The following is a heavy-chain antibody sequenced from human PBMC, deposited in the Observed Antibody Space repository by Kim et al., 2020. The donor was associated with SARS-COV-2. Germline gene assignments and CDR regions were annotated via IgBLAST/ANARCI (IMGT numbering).Heavy chain of an antibody. CDR2: IKSKTDGGTT. CDR3: TTSTLYDYVWGSYLHDAFDI. J-gene: IGHJ3*02. Sequence: GGSLRLSCAASGFTFSNAWMSWVRQAPGKGLEWVGRIKSKTDGGTTDYAAPVKGRFTISRDDSKNTLYLQMNSLKTEDTAVYYCTTSTLYDYVWGSYLHDAFDIWGQGTMVTVSS. D-gene: IGHD3-16*01. V-gene: IGHV3-15*01. CDR1: GFTFSNAW.